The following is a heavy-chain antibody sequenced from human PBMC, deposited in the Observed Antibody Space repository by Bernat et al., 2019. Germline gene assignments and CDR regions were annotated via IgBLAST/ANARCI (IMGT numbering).Heavy chain of an antibody. CDR3: ARDLYTMVQGVISP. CDR1: GFTFSSYS. V-gene: IGHV3-21*01. Sequence: EVQLVESGGGLVKPGGSLRLSCAASGFTFSSYSMNWVRQAPGKGLEWVSSISSSSSYIYYADSVKGRFTISRDKAKNSLYLQMNSLRAEETAVYYCARDLYTMVQGVISPWGQGTLVTVSS. D-gene: IGHD3-10*01. CDR2: ISSSSSYI. J-gene: IGHJ5*02.